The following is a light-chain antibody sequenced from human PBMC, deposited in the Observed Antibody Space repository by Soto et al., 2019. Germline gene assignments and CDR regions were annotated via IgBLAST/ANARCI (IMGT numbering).Light chain of an antibody. CDR1: QSVSSNY. V-gene: IGKV3-20*01. J-gene: IGKJ1*01. CDR2: GAS. CDR3: QQYGRLSCT. Sequence: DIVLTQSPGTLSLSPGERATLSCRASQSVSSNYLAWYQQKPGQAPRLLIHGASTRATGVPDRFSGSGSGTDFTLHISTLEPEDSAVEQGQQYGRLSCTYGQGTKVEIK.